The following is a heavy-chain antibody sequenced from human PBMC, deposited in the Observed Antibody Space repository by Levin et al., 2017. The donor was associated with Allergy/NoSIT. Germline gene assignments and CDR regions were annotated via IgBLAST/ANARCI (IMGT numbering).Heavy chain of an antibody. D-gene: IGHD6-6*01. CDR2: ITSGGHTI. CDR3: TRDRLYSSSLGGMDV. V-gene: IGHV3-48*03. Sequence: PGGSLRLSCAASGFTFEKYEMNWVRQTPGKGLEWLSYITSGGHTIYDADSVKGRFTISRDNAKNTLYLEMNSLRVEDTAIYYCTRDRLYSSSLGGMDVWGQGTTVTVSS. CDR1: GFTFEKYE. J-gene: IGHJ6*02.